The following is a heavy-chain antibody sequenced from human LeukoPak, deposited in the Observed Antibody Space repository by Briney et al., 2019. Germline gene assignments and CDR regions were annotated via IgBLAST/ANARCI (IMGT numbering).Heavy chain of an antibody. CDR3: AKKEWFGELPFDY. CDR2: ISGSGGST. V-gene: IGHV3-23*01. J-gene: IGHJ4*02. CDR1: GFTFSSYS. Sequence: GGSLRLSCAASGFTFSSYSMSWVRQAPGKGLEWVSAISGSGGSTYYADSVKGRFTISRDNSKNTLYLQMNSLRAEDTAVYYCAKKEWFGELPFDYWGQGTLVTVSS. D-gene: IGHD3-10*01.